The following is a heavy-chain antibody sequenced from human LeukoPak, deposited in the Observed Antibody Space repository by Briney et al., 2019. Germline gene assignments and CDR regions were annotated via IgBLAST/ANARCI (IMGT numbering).Heavy chain of an antibody. CDR3: ARDSSGFDY. D-gene: IGHD3-22*01. V-gene: IGHV1-8*01. CDR1: GYTFTSYD. J-gene: IGHJ4*02. CDR2: MNPNSGNT. Sequence: ASVKVSCKASGYTFTSYDINWVRQATGQGLEWMGWMNPNSGNTGYARKFQGRVTMTWNTSISTAYMELSSLRSGDTAVYYCARDSSGFDYWGQGTLVTVSS.